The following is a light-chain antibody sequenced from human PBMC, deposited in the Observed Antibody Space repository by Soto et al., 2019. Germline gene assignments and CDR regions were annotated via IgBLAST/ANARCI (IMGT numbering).Light chain of an antibody. V-gene: IGKV1-27*01. CDR1: QSISNY. J-gene: IGKJ1*01. CDR2: VAS. CDR3: QKYNSAPWT. Sequence: EIPMTQSPSSLSASAGDRATITCRASQSISNYLAWYQQQPGQAPKLLIYVASTLQSGVPARFSGSGAGTDFTLTISSLHPEDVATYYYQKYNSAPWTFGQGTKVEIK.